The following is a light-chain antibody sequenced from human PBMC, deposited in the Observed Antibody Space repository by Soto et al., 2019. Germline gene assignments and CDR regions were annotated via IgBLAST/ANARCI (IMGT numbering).Light chain of an antibody. J-gene: IGLJ1*01. CDR1: SSNIGNNY. Sequence: QSVLTQPPSVSAAPGQKVTISCSGSSSNIGNNYVSWYQQLPGTAPKLLIYENNKRPSGIPDRFSGSKSGTSATLGITGLQTGDEADYYCGTWDSSLSAYVSGTGTKVTV. CDR2: ENN. CDR3: GTWDSSLSAYV. V-gene: IGLV1-51*02.